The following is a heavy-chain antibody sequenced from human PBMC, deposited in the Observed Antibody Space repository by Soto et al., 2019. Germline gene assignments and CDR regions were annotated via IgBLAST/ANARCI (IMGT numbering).Heavy chain of an antibody. J-gene: IGHJ4*02. CDR3: ARDLVVPPYGAGIYYALDY. D-gene: IGHD3-10*01. Sequence: QVQLVESGGGVVQPGRSLRLSCAASGFTFSNHGFHWVRQAPGKGLEWVAGIPSDEDNKHYADSVTGRFTISKDNSKNTVNLQISSRRAEDTAVYFCARDLVVPPYGAGIYYALDYWGQGTLVTVSS. CDR1: GFTFSNHG. V-gene: IGHV3-30*03. CDR2: IPSDEDNK.